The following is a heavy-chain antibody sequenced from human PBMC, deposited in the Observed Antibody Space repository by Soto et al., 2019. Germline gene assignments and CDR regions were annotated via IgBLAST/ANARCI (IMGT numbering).Heavy chain of an antibody. CDR1: GFTFSSYG. J-gene: IGHJ4*02. D-gene: IGHD3-22*01. V-gene: IGHV3-30*18. Sequence: QVQLVESGGGVVQPGRSLRLSCAASGFTFSSYGMHWVRQAPGKGLEWVAVISYDGSNKYYADSVKGRFTISRDNSKNTLYLQMNSLRAEDTAVYYCAKFHQNYDSSGYHFDYWGQGTLVTVSS. CDR2: ISYDGSNK. CDR3: AKFHQNYDSSGYHFDY.